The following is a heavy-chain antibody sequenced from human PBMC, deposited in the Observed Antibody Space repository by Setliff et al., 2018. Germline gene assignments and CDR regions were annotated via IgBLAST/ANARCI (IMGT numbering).Heavy chain of an antibody. CDR2: IYHNGNT. D-gene: IGHD5-18*01. J-gene: IGHJ6*02. V-gene: IGHV4-59*01. CDR1: GGSISPYF. Sequence: SETLSLTCTASGGSISPYFWSWIRQPPGKGLEWIGYIYHNGNTNSNPSLKTRVTMSVDTSKNQFALNLRSVTAADTAVYYCVRDRTAYSYGLDVWGQGTTVTVSS. CDR3: VRDRTAYSYGLDV.